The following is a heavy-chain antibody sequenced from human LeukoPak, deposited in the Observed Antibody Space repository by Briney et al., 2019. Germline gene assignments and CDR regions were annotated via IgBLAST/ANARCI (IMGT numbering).Heavy chain of an antibody. CDR1: GGSFSGYY. J-gene: IGHJ4*02. V-gene: IGHV4-34*01. CDR2: INHSGST. Sequence: PSETLSLTCAVYGGSFSGYYWSWIRQPPGKGLEWIGEINHSGSTNYNPSLKSRVTISVDTSKNQFSLKLSSVTAADTAVYYCARDGDGRVATRKYYFDYWGQGTLVTVSS. CDR3: ARDGDGRVATRKYYFDY. D-gene: IGHD5-12*01.